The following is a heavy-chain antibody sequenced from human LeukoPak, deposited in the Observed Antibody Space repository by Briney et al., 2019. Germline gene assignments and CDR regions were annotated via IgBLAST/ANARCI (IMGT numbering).Heavy chain of an antibody. V-gene: IGHV3-23*01. CDR2: ISDNGAAT. CDR1: GTYGTYA. Sequence: GGSLRLSCAASGTYGTYAVSWVRQAPGKGLDWVSAISDNGAATYYADSVRGRFTVSRDNSINTVYLQMNSLRAEDTAVYYCANLGKYCSGFSCYKWGQGTLVTVSS. J-gene: IGHJ4*02. CDR3: ANLGKYCSGFSCYK. D-gene: IGHD2-2*02.